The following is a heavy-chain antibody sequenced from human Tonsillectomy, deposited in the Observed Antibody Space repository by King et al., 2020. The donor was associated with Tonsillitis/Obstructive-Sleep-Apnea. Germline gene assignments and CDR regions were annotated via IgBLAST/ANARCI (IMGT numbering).Heavy chain of an antibody. V-gene: IGHV7-4-1*02. CDR2: INTNTGNP. CDR3: ASEGAGIAAAGTPIYYYYSMDV. Sequence: QLVQSGSELKKPGASVKVSCKASGYTFTSYAMNWVRQAPGQGLEWMGWINTNTGNPTYAQGFTGRFVFSLDTSVSTAYLQISSLKAEDTAVYYCASEGAGIAAAGTPIYYYYSMDVWGKGTTLTVSS. CDR1: GYTFTSYA. J-gene: IGHJ6*03. D-gene: IGHD6-13*01.